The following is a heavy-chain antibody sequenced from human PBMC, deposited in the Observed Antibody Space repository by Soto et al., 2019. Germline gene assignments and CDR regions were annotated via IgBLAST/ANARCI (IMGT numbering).Heavy chain of an antibody. CDR1: GGSISNFY. J-gene: IGHJ6*02. Sequence: SETLSLTXTVSGGSISNFYWSWIRQPPGKGLEWIGYIDYSGSTNYNPSLKSRVTISIDTSKYQFSLHLSSVTAADTAVYYCARDEIRRIYGLRGSDYYYYGMDIWGQGTTVTVS. CDR2: IDYSGST. CDR3: ARDEIRRIYGLRGSDYYYYGMDI. D-gene: IGHD3-10*01. V-gene: IGHV4-59*01.